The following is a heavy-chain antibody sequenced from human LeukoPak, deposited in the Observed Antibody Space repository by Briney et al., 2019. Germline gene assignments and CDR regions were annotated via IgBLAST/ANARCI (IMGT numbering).Heavy chain of an antibody. CDR1: GFTFVSYW. V-gene: IGHV3-7*01. D-gene: IGHD3-3*01. CDR2: IKKDRSEK. Sequence: PGGSLRLSCAASGFTFVSYWMSWVRQVPGKGLEWVANIKKDRSEKYYVDSVKGRFTISRDNAKSSLYLQMNSLRAEDTAVYFCVRNFWSGYQIDYWGQGTLVTVSS. CDR3: VRNFWSGYQIDY. J-gene: IGHJ4*02.